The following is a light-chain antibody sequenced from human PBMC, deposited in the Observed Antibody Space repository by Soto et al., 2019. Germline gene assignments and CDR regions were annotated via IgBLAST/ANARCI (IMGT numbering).Light chain of an antibody. V-gene: IGKV3-20*01. CDR1: QSVNSDY. CDR2: GAS. Sequence: ESVLTESPSTLSLSPGERATLSCRASQSVNSDYLAWFQQKPGQAPRLLIYGASTRTTGIPDRFSGSGSGTDFTLTIGRLEPGDFAVYYCLHYGGSPLTFGQGTRLAI. CDR3: LHYGGSPLT. J-gene: IGKJ5*01.